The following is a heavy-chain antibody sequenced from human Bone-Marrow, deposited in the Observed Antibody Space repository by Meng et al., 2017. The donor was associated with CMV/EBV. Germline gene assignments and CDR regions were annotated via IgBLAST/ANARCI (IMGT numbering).Heavy chain of an antibody. D-gene: IGHD5-12*01. J-gene: IGHJ4*02. CDR2: IYYSGST. Sequence: SETLSLTCTVSDGSISSYYWSWIRQPPGKGLEWIGYIYYSGSTNYNPSLKSRVTISVDTSKNQFSLKLSSVTAADTAVYYCARGRGDIVPALNYWGQGTLVTVPS. CDR3: ARGRGDIVPALNY. CDR1: DGSISSYY. V-gene: IGHV4-59*01.